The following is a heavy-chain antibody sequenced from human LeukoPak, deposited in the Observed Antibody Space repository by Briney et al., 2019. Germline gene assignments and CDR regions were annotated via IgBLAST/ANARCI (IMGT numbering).Heavy chain of an antibody. J-gene: IGHJ4*02. Sequence: PSETLSLTCTVSGGSLSGYYWSWIRQTPGKGLEWIGYIYSSGTTNYNRSLQSRVIISLDTPKNQFSLSVTSVTAADTAMYFCARRISSWNVYIDKWGQGSQVTVSS. V-gene: IGHV4-4*09. CDR2: IYSSGTT. CDR3: ARRISSWNVYIDK. CDR1: GGSLSGYY. D-gene: IGHD1-1*01.